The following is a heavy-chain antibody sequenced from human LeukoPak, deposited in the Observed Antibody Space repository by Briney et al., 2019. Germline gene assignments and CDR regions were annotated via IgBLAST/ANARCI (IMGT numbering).Heavy chain of an antibody. Sequence: ASVKVSCKASGYSLTDYYIHWVRQAPGQGLEWMGWINPDSGGTNYAQKFQGRVTMTRDTSSSTAYMELSTLQSDDTAVYYCARGDSSGWYLYWGQGTLVTVSS. CDR2: INPDSGGT. J-gene: IGHJ4*02. CDR3: ARGDSSGWYLY. CDR1: GYSLTDYY. D-gene: IGHD6-19*01. V-gene: IGHV1-2*02.